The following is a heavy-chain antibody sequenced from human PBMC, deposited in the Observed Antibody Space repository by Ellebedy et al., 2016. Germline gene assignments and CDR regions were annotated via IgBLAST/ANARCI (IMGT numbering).Heavy chain of an antibody. D-gene: IGHD6-19*01. V-gene: IGHV4-34*01. Sequence: SETLSLTCAVYGASFSGYYWSWIRQPPGKGLEWIGRINHSGSTNYNPSLKSRVTISVDTSKNQFSLNLNSVTAADTAVYCCAREDVAGQVYFYYYMDVWGEGTTVTVSS. CDR2: INHSGST. CDR1: GASFSGYY. J-gene: IGHJ6*03. CDR3: AREDVAGQVYFYYYMDV.